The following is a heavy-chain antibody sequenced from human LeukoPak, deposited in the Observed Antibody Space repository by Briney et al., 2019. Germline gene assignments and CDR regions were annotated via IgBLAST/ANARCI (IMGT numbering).Heavy chain of an antibody. D-gene: IGHD3-10*01. CDR3: TRSYYGSGSNYYYYYMDV. CDR1: GFTFSGSA. Sequence: SGGSLRLSCAASGFTFSGSAMHWVRQASGKGLEWVGRIRSKANSYATAYAASVKGRFTISRDDSKNTAYLQMNSLKTEDTAVYYCTRSYYGSGSNYYYYYMDVWGKGTTVTVSS. J-gene: IGHJ6*03. CDR2: IRSKANSYAT. V-gene: IGHV3-73*01.